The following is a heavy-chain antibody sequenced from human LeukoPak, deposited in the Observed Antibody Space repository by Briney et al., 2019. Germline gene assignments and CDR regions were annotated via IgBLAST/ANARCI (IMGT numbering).Heavy chain of an antibody. V-gene: IGHV1-69*04. CDR2: IIPILGIA. J-gene: IGHJ3*02. D-gene: IGHD3-22*01. CDR1: GGTFSSYA. Sequence: SVKVSCKASGGTFSSYAISWVRQAPGQGLEWMGRIIPILGIANYAQKFQGRVTITADKSTSTAYMELSSLRSDDTAVYYCARVVTMIVVPSRGAFDIWGQGTMVTVSS. CDR3: ARVVTMIVVPSRGAFDI.